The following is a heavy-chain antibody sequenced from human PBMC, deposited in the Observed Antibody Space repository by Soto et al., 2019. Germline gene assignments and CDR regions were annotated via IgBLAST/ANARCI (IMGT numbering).Heavy chain of an antibody. CDR3: AKSPNFYCSSYHCYKYYFDY. Sequence: GGSLRLSCGASGFTFNTFGMHWVRQAPGKGLEWVAVISYDGSDKYYSDSVRGRFTISRDNSMNTLYLQMNSLRTEDTAVYHCAKSPNFYCSSYHCYKYYFDYWGQGTLVTVSS. J-gene: IGHJ4*02. V-gene: IGHV3-30*18. CDR2: ISYDGSDK. CDR1: GFTFNTFG. D-gene: IGHD2-2*01.